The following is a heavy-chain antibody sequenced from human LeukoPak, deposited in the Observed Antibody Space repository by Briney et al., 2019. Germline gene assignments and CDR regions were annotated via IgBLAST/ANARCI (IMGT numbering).Heavy chain of an antibody. V-gene: IGHV7-4-1*02. CDR1: GYTFTSYA. Sequence: ASVKVSCKASGYTFTSYAMNWVRQAPGQGLEWMGWINTNTGNPTYAQGFTGRFVFSLDTSVSTAYLQINSLKAEDTAVYYCARDRYNWNRGWFDPWGQGTLVTVSS. J-gene: IGHJ5*02. CDR2: INTNTGNP. D-gene: IGHD1-1*01. CDR3: ARDRYNWNRGWFDP.